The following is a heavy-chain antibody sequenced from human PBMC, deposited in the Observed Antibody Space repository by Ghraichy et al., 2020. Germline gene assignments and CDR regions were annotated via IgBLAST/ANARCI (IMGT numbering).Heavy chain of an antibody. J-gene: IGHJ3*02. CDR1: GGSISSYY. V-gene: IGHV4-4*07. Sequence: SETLSLTCTVSGGSISSYYWSWIRQPAGKGLEWIGRIYTSGSTYYNPSLKSRVTMSVDTSKNHFSLKLNSVTAADTAVYYCARDLLYCGGDCSAGGFDIWGQGTMVTGSS. CDR3: ARDLLYCGGDCSAGGFDI. CDR2: IYTSGST. D-gene: IGHD2-21*01.